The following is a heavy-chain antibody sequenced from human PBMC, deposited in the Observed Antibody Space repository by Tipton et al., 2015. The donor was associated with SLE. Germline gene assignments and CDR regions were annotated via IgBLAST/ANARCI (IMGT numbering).Heavy chain of an antibody. V-gene: IGHV1-2*02. CDR3: ARVSLSYYYYGMDV. J-gene: IGHJ6*02. CDR2: INPNSGGT. CDR1: GYTFTGYY. Sequence: QSGPEVKKPGASVKVSCKASGYTFTGYYMHWVRQAPGQGLEWMGWINPNSGGTNYAQKFQGRVTMTRDTSISTAYMELSRLRSDDTAVYCCARVSLSYYYYGMDVWGQGTTVTVSS.